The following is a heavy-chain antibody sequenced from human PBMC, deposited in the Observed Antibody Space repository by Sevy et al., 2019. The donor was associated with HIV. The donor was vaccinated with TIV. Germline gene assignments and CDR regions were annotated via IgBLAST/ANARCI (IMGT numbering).Heavy chain of an antibody. J-gene: IGHJ4*02. Sequence: GGSLRLSCAASGFTFSSYSMNWVRQAPGKGLEWVSYISSSSSAIYYADSVKGRFTISRDNAKNSLYLQMNSLRDEDTAVYFCARVQYYHYVWGSYRYDYWGQGTLVTVSS. D-gene: IGHD3-16*02. CDR2: ISSSSSAI. V-gene: IGHV3-48*02. CDR1: GFTFSSYS. CDR3: ARVQYYHYVWGSYRYDY.